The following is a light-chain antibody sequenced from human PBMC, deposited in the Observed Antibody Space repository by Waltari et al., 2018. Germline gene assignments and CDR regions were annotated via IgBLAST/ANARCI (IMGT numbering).Light chain of an antibody. J-gene: IGLJ2*01. CDR3: QTWGTGSVV. V-gene: IGLV4-69*01. Sequence: QLVLTQSPSASASLGASVKLTCTLSSGHSSYAIAWHQQQPEKGPRYLRKLNSDGSHSKGDGIPARFSGSSSGAERYLTISSLQSEDEADYYCQTWGTGSVVFGGGTKLTVL. CDR2: LNSDGSH. CDR1: SGHSSYA.